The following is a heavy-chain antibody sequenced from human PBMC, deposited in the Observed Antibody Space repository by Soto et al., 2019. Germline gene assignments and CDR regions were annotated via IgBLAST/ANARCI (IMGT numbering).Heavy chain of an antibody. J-gene: IGHJ2*01. CDR3: ARDLGWYFDL. Sequence: PGGSLRLSCAASGFIFSSYGMHWVRQAPGKGLEWVAIIWYDGSNKYYADSVKGQFTISRDNSKNTLYLQMNTLKAEDTAVYYCARDLGWYFDLWGRGTLVTVSS. V-gene: IGHV3-33*01. CDR2: IWYDGSNK. CDR1: GFIFSSYG. D-gene: IGHD7-27*01.